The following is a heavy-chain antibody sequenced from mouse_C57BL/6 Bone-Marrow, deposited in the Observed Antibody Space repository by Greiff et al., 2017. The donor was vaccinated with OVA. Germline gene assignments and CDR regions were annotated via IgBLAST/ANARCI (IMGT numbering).Heavy chain of an antibody. J-gene: IGHJ2*01. CDR3: ASPYGYPFDY. V-gene: IGHV14-2*01. CDR2: IDPEDGET. CDR1: GFNIKNTY. Sequence: EVQLQESVAELVRPGASVKLSCTASGFNIKNTYMHWVKQRTEQGLEWIGRIDPEDGETKYAPKFQGKATITADTSSNTAYLQLSSLTSEDTAVYYCASPYGYPFDYWGQGTTLTVSS. D-gene: IGHD1-2*01.